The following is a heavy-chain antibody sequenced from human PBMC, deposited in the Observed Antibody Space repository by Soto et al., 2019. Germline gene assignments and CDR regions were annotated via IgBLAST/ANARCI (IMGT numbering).Heavy chain of an antibody. CDR3: ARRSTYSRSWSSAWLDS. J-gene: IGHJ4*02. V-gene: IGHV2-5*02. D-gene: IGHD3-3*01. CDR2: IYWDDDY. Sequence: PSQTLTPTCTISGFSLRSDGVGVGWSRQPPGKALEWLAFIYWDDDYRYSPSLQSRLNITKDSSNNQVLLIVTNVDPVDSATYFCARRSTYSRSWSSAWLDSWGQGILVTVSS. CDR1: GFSLRSDGVG.